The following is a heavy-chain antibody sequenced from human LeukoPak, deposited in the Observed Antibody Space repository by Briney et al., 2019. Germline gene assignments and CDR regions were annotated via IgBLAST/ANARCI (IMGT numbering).Heavy chain of an antibody. V-gene: IGHV4-39*01. CDR1: GGSISTEFYW. CDR2: IFHTGKT. Sequence: SETLSLTCDVSGGSISTEFYWWGWLRQPPGKGLEWIGIIFHTGKTHDNPSLKSRVSMSVDTSENQFSLRLSAVTAADTAVYYCARQMGVGVWALDYWGQGTPVTVSS. D-gene: IGHD3-16*01. J-gene: IGHJ4*02. CDR3: ARQMGVGVWALDY.